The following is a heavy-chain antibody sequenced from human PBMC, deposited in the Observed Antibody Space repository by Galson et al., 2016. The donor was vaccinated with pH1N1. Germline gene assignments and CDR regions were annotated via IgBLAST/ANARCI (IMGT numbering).Heavy chain of an antibody. CDR1: GFTFSSYG. CDR3: AKSPLFDGDYVGMDV. CDR2: ISYDGSNK. D-gene: IGHD4-17*01. V-gene: IGHV3-30*18. Sequence: SLRLSCAASGFTFSSYGMHWVRQAPGKGLEWVAVISYDGSNKYYADSAKGRFTISRDNSKNTLYLQMNSLRAEDTAVYYCAKSPLFDGDYVGMDVWGQGTTVTVSS. J-gene: IGHJ6*02.